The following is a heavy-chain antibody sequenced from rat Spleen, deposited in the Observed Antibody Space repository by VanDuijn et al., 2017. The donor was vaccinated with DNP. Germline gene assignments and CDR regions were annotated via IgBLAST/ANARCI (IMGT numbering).Heavy chain of an antibody. CDR3: VRWNSGHFDY. J-gene: IGHJ2*01. V-gene: IGHV5-25*01. D-gene: IGHD4-3*01. CDR1: GFTFSNYY. CDR2: ISTSGSRT. Sequence: EVQLVESGGGLVQPGRSLKLSCSASGFTFSNYYMAWVRQAPKKGLEWVAAISTSGSRTYYPDSVKGRLTISRDNAKSTLYLQMNSLRSEDMATYYCVRWNSGHFDYWGQGVMVPVSS.